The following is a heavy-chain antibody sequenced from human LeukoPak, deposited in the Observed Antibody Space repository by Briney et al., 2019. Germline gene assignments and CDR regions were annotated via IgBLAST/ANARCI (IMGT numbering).Heavy chain of an antibody. CDR2: IYYSGST. D-gene: IGHD2-15*01. Sequence: SETLSLTCTASGGSISSYYWSWIRQPPGKGLEWIGYIYYSGSTNYNPSLKSRVSISVDTSKNQFSLKLSSVTAADTAVYYCARGPHGNYVDYWGQGTLVTVSS. J-gene: IGHJ4*02. CDR3: ARGPHGNYVDY. CDR1: GGSISSYY. V-gene: IGHV4-59*01.